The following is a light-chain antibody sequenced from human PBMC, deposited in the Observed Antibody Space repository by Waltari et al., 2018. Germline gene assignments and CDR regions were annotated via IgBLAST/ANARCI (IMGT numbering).Light chain of an antibody. CDR3: LQEYTFPLT. V-gene: IGKV1-6*01. CDR1: ENIKND. Sequence: AIQMTQSPSSLSASVGDRVTITCRASENIKNDLGWYQQKPGKATNLLIFAASSLQSGVPSRFIASGSCTDFTLTISSLQPEDSATYYCLQEYTFPLTFGGGTKVDI. J-gene: IGKJ4*01. CDR2: AAS.